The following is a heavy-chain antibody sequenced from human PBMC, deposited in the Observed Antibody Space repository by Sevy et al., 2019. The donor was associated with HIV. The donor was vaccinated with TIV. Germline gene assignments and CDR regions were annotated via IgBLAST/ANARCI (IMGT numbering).Heavy chain of an antibody. J-gene: IGHJ6*03. V-gene: IGHV4-4*02. CDR3: ARVGYYYGSGSYYPYYYYYMHV. Sequence: SETLSLTCAVSGGSISSSNWWSWVRQPPGKGLEWIGEIYRSGSTNYNPSLKSRVTISVDKSKNQFSLKLSSVTAADTAVYYCARVGYYYGSGSYYPYYYYYMHVWGKGATVTVSS. CDR1: GGSISSSNW. CDR2: IYRSGST. D-gene: IGHD3-10*01.